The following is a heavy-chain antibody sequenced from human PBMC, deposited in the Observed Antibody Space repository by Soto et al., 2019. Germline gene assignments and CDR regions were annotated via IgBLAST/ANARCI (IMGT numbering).Heavy chain of an antibody. CDR2: IRNKAYGGTT. CDR3: TSRYCSGGSCYDY. V-gene: IGHV3-49*04. J-gene: IGHJ4*02. D-gene: IGHD2-15*01. CDR1: GFTFGDYS. Sequence: GGSLRLSCTASGFTFGDYSMSWVRQAPGKGLEWVGFIRNKAYGGTTEYAASVKGRFTISRDNSKSIAYLQMNSLKTEDTAVYYCTSRYCSGGSCYDYWGQGTLVTVSS.